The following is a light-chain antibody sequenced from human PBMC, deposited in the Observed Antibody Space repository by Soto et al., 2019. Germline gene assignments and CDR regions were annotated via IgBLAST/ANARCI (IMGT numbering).Light chain of an antibody. CDR1: QSVGNY. J-gene: IGKJ3*01. CDR2: DAS. Sequence: EIVLTQSPATLSLSPGDRAILSCRASQSVGNYLAWYQQKPGQATRLLLYDASNRSTGIPARFGGSGSWTDFSLTINSLAPEEFAVYYCQDRSNRPETFGPGTKVDIK. V-gene: IGKV3-11*01. CDR3: QDRSNRPET.